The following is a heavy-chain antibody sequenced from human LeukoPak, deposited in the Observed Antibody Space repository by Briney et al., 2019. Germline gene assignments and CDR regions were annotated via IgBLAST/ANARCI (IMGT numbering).Heavy chain of an antibody. D-gene: IGHD3-10*01. V-gene: IGHV1-8*01. CDR3: ARGRSGSYYKGWFDP. CDR2: MNPNSGNT. J-gene: IGHJ5*02. Sequence: GASVKVSCKASGYTFTSYDINWVRHATAQGLEWMGWMNPNSGNTGYPQKFQGRVPMTRKTSISPAYMELSSLRSEDTAVYYCARGRSGSYYKGWFDPWGQGTLVTVSS. CDR1: GYTFTSYD.